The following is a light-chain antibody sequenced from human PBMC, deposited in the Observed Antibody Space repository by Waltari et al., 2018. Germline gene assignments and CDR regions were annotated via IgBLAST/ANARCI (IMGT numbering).Light chain of an antibody. CDR2: RDN. Sequence: SYELTQPLSVSVALGQTATLTCGGNNIGSKNVHWYQQSSGQAPVLVIYRDNNRPSGIPDRFSGSNSGNTATLTISRAQVGDEADYYCQVWDNSVVVFGGGTKLTVL. V-gene: IGLV3-9*01. J-gene: IGLJ3*02. CDR3: QVWDNSVVV. CDR1: NIGSKN.